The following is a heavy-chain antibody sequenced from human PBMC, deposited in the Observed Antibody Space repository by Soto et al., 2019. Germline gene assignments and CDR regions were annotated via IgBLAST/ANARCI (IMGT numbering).Heavy chain of an antibody. V-gene: IGHV3-11*03. D-gene: IGHD2-15*01. CDR1: GFTFSDYY. J-gene: IGHJ6*02. Sequence: GGSLRLSCAACGFTFSDYYMTWIRQAPGRGLEWVSYISSGSTYTKYADSVKGRFTISRDNAKNSLYLQMNSLRAEDTAVYYCAVYCSGGSCYSANYYYDMDVWGQGTTVTVSS. CDR2: ISSGSTYT. CDR3: AVYCSGGSCYSANYYYDMDV.